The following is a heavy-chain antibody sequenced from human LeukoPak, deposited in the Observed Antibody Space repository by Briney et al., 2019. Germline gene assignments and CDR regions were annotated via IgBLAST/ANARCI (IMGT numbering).Heavy chain of an antibody. D-gene: IGHD3-10*02. J-gene: IGHJ4*02. V-gene: IGHV4-61*02. CDR2: VHSSGDI. CDR3: ARGASPKDAVFLDY. Sequence: SETLSLTCSVSGVSITSGSYYWGWIRQSAGKGLEWIGRVHSSGDIYHNAAFRSRAAVSGDASKNQFSLQLNSVTAADTAVYYCARGASPKDAVFLDYWGQGALITVSS. CDR1: GVSITSGSYY.